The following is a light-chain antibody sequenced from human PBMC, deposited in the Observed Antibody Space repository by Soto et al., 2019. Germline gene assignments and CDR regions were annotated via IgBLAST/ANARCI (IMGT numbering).Light chain of an antibody. Sequence: DIPLTQSPSFLSASVGDRVTITCRASQGISSYLAWYQQKPGKAPKLLIYAASTLPSGVPSRFSGSGSGTEFTLTISSLQPEDFATYYCQQLNSYPRVTFGPGTKVDIK. CDR1: QGISSY. CDR3: QQLNSYPRVT. J-gene: IGKJ3*01. V-gene: IGKV1-9*01. CDR2: AAS.